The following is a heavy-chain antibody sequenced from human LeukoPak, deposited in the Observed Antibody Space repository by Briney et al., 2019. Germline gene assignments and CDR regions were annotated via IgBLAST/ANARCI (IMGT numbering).Heavy chain of an antibody. J-gene: IGHJ4*02. CDR3: ARGGYFDY. CDR2: ISSSSNYI. V-gene: IGHV3-21*01. D-gene: IGHD3-16*01. CDR1: GFAFSSYS. Sequence: GGSLRLSCAASGFAFSSYSMNWVRQAPGKGLEWVSSISSSSNYIYYADSVKGRFTISRDNAKNSLYLQMNSLRAEDTAVYYCARGGYFDYWGQGTLVTVSS.